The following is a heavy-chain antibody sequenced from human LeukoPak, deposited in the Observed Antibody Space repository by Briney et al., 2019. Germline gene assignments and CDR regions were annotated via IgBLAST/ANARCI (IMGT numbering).Heavy chain of an antibody. CDR2: INPNSGGT. J-gene: IGHJ5*02. CDR3: ARSEAWFDP. CDR1: GYTFTGYY. V-gene: IGHV1-2*06. Sequence: ASVKVSCKASGYTFTGYYMHWVRQAPGQGLEWMGRINPNSGGTNYAQKFQGRVTMTRNTSISTAYMELSSLRSEDTAVYYCARSEAWFDPWGQGTLVTVSS.